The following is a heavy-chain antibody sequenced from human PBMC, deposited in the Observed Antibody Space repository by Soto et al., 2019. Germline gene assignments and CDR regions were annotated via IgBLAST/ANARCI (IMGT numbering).Heavy chain of an antibody. V-gene: IGHV3-53*02. CDR1: GFSIDKIY. Sequence: EVQLVETGGGLIQPGGSLRLSCAASGFSIDKIYMSWVRQAPGKGLECVSIIFSGGSAFYADSVKGRFIISRDDSKNILNLQMDNLRDDDTAVYYCASGYVDTLMVGAPNHYNYGLDVWGQGTTVTVSS. J-gene: IGHJ6*02. CDR3: ASGYVDTLMVGAPNHYNYGLDV. D-gene: IGHD1-26*01. CDR2: IFSGGSA.